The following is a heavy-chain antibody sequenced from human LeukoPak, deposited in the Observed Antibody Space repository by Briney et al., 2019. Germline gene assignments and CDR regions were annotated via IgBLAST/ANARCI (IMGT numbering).Heavy chain of an antibody. Sequence: SETLSLTCTVSGGSISCYYWSWIRQPPGKGLEWIGYIYYSGSTNYNPSLKSRVTISADTSKNQFSLKLSSVTAADTAVYYCARDMAVAGSHAFDIWGQGTMVTVSS. D-gene: IGHD6-19*01. CDR2: IYYSGST. V-gene: IGHV4-59*13. J-gene: IGHJ3*02. CDR1: GGSISCYY. CDR3: ARDMAVAGSHAFDI.